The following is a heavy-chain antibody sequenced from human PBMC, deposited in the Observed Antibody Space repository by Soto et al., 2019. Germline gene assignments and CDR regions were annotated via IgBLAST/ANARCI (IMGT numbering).Heavy chain of an antibody. CDR3: ASFPLDPYYMDV. J-gene: IGHJ6*03. CDR2: IYYSGST. CDR1: GGSISSYY. V-gene: IGHV4-59*01. Sequence: SETLSLTCTVSGGSISSYYWSWIRQPPGKGLEWIGYIYYSGSTNYNPSLKSRVTISVDTSKNQFSLKLSSVTAADTAVYYCASFPLDPYYMDVWGKGTTVTVSS.